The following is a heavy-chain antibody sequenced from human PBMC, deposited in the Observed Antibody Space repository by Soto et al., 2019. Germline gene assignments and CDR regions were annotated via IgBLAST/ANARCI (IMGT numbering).Heavy chain of an antibody. CDR1: GYTFISYG. V-gene: IGHV1-18*04. CDR3: ARDPPMTTVPTFHY. CDR2: ISAYNGNT. Sequence: ASVKVSCKASGYTFISYGISWVRQAPGQGLEWMGWISAYNGNTNYAQKLQGRVTMTTDTSTSTAYMELRSLRSDDTAVYYCARDPPMTTVPTFHYWRQATLVTVSS. D-gene: IGHD4-17*01. J-gene: IGHJ4*02.